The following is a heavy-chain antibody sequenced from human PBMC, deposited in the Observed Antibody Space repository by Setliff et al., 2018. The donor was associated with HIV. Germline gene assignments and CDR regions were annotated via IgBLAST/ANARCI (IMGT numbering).Heavy chain of an antibody. CDR2: INGNGRST. D-gene: IGHD1-1*01. Sequence: GESLKISCAASGFTFSNYGMNWVRQAPGKGLEWVSSINGNGRSTNYADSVKGRFAISRDNAKNSLFLQMNSLRPEDTAVYYCARGGHNWNSDYCGHGTLVTVSS. V-gene: IGHV3-21*06. CDR3: ARGGHNWNSDY. CDR1: GFTFSNYG. J-gene: IGHJ4*01.